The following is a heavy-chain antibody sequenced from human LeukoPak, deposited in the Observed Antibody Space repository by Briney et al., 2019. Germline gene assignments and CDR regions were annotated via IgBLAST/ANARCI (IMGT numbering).Heavy chain of an antibody. CDR1: GFTFSSYA. Sequence: PGGSLRLSCAASGFTFSSYAMHWVRQAPGKGLEYVPAISSNGGSTYYANSVKGRFTISRDNSKNTLYLQMGSLRAEDMAVYYCAREGYSGYHDYWGQGTLVTVSS. CDR3: AREGYSGYHDY. CDR2: ISSNGGST. V-gene: IGHV3-64*01. D-gene: IGHD5-12*01. J-gene: IGHJ4*02.